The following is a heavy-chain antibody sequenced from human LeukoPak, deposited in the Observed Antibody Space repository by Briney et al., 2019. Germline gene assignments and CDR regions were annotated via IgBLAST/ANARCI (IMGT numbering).Heavy chain of an antibody. Sequence: GASVKVSCKASGYTFTSYGISWVRQAPGQGLEWMGWISAYNGNTNYAQKLQGRVTMTTDTSTSTAYMELRSLRSDDTAVYYCARDLSGSSGWLVGPDYWGQGTLVTVSS. CDR2: ISAYNGNT. CDR3: ARDLSGSSGWLVGPDY. D-gene: IGHD6-19*01. V-gene: IGHV1-18*01. CDR1: GYTFTSYG. J-gene: IGHJ4*02.